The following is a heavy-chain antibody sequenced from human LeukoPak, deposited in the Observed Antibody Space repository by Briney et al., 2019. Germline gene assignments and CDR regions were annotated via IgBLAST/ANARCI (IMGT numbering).Heavy chain of an antibody. CDR2: IYHSGST. CDR1: GGSISSSNW. Sequence: PSGTLSLTCAISGGSISSSNWWSWVRQPPGKGLEWIGEIYHSGSTNYNPSLKSRVTISVDKSKNQFSLKLSSVTAADTAVYYCARWAKGGCTNGVCYTGFPYFDYWGQGTLVTVSS. J-gene: IGHJ4*02. V-gene: IGHV4-4*02. CDR3: ARWAKGGCTNGVCYTGFPYFDY. D-gene: IGHD2-8*01.